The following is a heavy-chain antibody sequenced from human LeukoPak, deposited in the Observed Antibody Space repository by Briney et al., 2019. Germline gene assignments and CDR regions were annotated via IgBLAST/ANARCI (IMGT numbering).Heavy chain of an antibody. CDR2: ILPIFGTA. J-gene: IGHJ4*02. V-gene: IGHV1-69*05. CDR1: GGSFSSYA. Sequence: SVKLSWKASGGSFSSYAISWVRPAPGHGIEWMGGILPIFGTANYAQMFQGRVTNTTDASTSTAYMELSSLRSEDTAVYYCARATYRYCTNGVCYIAPDYWGQGTLVTVSS. D-gene: IGHD2-8*01. CDR3: ARATYRYCTNGVCYIAPDY.